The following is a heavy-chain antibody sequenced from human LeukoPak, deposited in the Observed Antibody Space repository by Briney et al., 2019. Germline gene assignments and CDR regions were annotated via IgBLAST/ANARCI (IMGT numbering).Heavy chain of an antibody. Sequence: PGGSLRLSCAAPGFTFSNYAMSWVRQAPGKGLEWVSVISGSGGSTYYADSVEGRFTVSRDNSKNTLYLQMNRLRAEDTAVYYCAKRGLAAALFRWGQGTLVTVSS. J-gene: IGHJ4*02. V-gene: IGHV3-23*01. D-gene: IGHD6-13*01. CDR1: GFTFSNYA. CDR3: AKRGLAAALFR. CDR2: ISGSGGST.